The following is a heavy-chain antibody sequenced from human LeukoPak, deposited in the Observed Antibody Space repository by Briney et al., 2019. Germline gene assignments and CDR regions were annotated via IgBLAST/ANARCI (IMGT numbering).Heavy chain of an antibody. D-gene: IGHD3-10*01. Sequence: GGSRKLSGAASGFTFGTYWISWLRQPPGRGLGWVTKKKQDEGKKYYVYSLKGRFTISRDNAKNSLYLQMNSLRAEDTAVYYCARVHLYGSGSYCFDYWGQGTLVTVPS. CDR3: ARVHLYGSGSYCFDY. V-gene: IGHV3-7*03. J-gene: IGHJ4*02. CDR2: KKQDEGKK. CDR1: GFTFGTYW.